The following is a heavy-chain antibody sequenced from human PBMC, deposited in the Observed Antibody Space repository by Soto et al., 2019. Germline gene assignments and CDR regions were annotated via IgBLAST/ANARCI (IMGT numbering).Heavy chain of an antibody. J-gene: IGHJ6*02. CDR1: GFSFSSYV. CDR3: AGESHYYGMDV. CDR2: ISYDGRKK. Sequence: GGSLRLSCAASGFSFSSYVMHWVRQAPGKGLEWVALISYDGRKKYYVDSVKGRFTISRDNSKNTLYLQMNSLRAEDTAVYYCAGESHYYGMDVWGQGTTVTVS. V-gene: IGHV3-30*03.